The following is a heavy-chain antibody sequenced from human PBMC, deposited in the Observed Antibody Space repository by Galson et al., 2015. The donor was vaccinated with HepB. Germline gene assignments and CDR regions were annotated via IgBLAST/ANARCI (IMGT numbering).Heavy chain of an antibody. J-gene: IGHJ5*02. CDR3: ARGALQYCSSTSCVTNWFDP. D-gene: IGHD2-2*01. CDR2: IIPIFGTA. Sequence: SVKVSCKASGGTFSSYAISWVRQAPGQGLEWMGGIIPIFGTANYAQKFQGRVTITADESTSTAYMELSSLRSEDTAVYYCARGALQYCSSTSCVTNWFDPWGQGTLVTVSS. V-gene: IGHV1-69*13. CDR1: GGTFSSYA.